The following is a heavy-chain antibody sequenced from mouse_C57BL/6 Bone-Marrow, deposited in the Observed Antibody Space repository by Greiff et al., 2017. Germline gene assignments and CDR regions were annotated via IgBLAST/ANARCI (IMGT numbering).Heavy chain of an antibody. CDR3: ARPVVATSYFDY. V-gene: IGHV5-6*01. CDR1: GFTFSSYG. J-gene: IGHJ2*01. D-gene: IGHD1-1*01. CDR2: ISSGGSYT. Sequence: EVKLMESGGDLVKPGGSLKLSCAASGFTFSSYGMSWVRQTPDKRLEWVATISSGGSYTYYPDSVKGRFTISRDNAKNTLYLQMSSLKSEDTAMYYCARPVVATSYFDYWGQGTTLTVSS.